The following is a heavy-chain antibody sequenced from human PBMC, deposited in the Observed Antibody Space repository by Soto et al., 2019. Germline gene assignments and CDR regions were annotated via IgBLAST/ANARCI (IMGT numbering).Heavy chain of an antibody. D-gene: IGHD2-2*01. J-gene: IGHJ6*02. CDR1: GYTFTSYG. Sequence: QVPLVQSGAEVKKPGASVKVSCKASGYTFTSYGISWVRQAPGQGLEWMGWISAYNGNTNYAQKLQGRVTMTTDTSTSTAYMELRSLRSDDTAVYYCARVRGDIVVVPAATPYYYDGMDVWGQGATVTVSS. V-gene: IGHV1-18*01. CDR2: ISAYNGNT. CDR3: ARVRGDIVVVPAATPYYYDGMDV.